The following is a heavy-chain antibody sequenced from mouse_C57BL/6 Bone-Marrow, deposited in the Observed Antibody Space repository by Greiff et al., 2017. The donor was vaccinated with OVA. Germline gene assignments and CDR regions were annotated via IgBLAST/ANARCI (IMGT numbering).Heavy chain of an antibody. J-gene: IGHJ3*01. CDR3: TRFYGNQSWFAY. D-gene: IGHD2-1*01. CDR1: GFNIKDDY. Sequence: VQLQQSGAELVRPGASVKLSCTASGFNIKDDYMHWVKQRPEQGLEWIGWIDPENGDTEYASKFQGKATITADTSSNTAYLQLSSLTSEDTAVYYCTRFYGNQSWFAYWGQGTLVTVSA. V-gene: IGHV14-4*01. CDR2: IDPENGDT.